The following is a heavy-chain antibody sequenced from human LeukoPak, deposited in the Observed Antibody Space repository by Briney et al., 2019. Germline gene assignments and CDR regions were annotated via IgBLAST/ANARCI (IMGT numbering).Heavy chain of an antibody. CDR3: ARVYGSRYYYGMDV. Sequence: SETLSLTCAVSGGSISSSNWWSWVRQPPGKGLEWIGEIYHSGSTNYNPSLKSRVTISVDKSKNQFSLKLSSVTAADTAVYYCARVYGSRYYYGMDVWGQGTTVTVSS. J-gene: IGHJ6*02. CDR2: IYHSGST. V-gene: IGHV4-4*02. CDR1: GGSISSSNW. D-gene: IGHD4-17*01.